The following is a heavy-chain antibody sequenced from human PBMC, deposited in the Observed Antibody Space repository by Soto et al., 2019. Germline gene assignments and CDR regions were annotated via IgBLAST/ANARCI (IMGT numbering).Heavy chain of an antibody. Sequence: GASVKVSCKASGYTFTSYAMHWVRQAPGQRLEWMGWINAGNGNTKYSQKFQGRVTVTRDTSASTAYMELSSLRSEDTAVYYCAIGGSVVRDPYAFDIWGQGTMVTVSS. D-gene: IGHD2-15*01. J-gene: IGHJ3*02. V-gene: IGHV1-3*01. CDR1: GYTFTSYA. CDR2: INAGNGNT. CDR3: AIGGSVVRDPYAFDI.